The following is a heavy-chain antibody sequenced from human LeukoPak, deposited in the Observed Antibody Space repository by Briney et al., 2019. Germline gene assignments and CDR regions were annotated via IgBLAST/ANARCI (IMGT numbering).Heavy chain of an antibody. D-gene: IGHD6-19*01. CDR2: TSSDGRQR. CDR3: ARGPKSQKQWLFSLFDP. Sequence: GGSLRLSCAGSGFTFSSCAMHWVRQAPGKGLEWVAITSSDGRQRYYADSVKGRFTISGDNSKNTLYLQMNSLTTEDTAVYYCARGPKSQKQWLFSLFDPWGQGTLVTVSS. CDR1: GFTFSSCA. V-gene: IGHV3-30*04. J-gene: IGHJ5*02.